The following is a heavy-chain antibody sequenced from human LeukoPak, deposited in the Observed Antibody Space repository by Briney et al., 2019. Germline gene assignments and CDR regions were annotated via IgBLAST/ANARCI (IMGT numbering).Heavy chain of an antibody. CDR2: IRSKANDHAT. J-gene: IGHJ4*02. Sequence: GGSLKLSCTASGFTFSGSAMHWVRQSPGKGLEWVGRIRSKANDHATAYAASVRGRFTISRDDSKNTAYLQMNSLKTEDTAVYYCTRRLVTTVNDYWGQGTLVTVSS. D-gene: IGHD4-17*01. CDR3: TRRLVTTVNDY. CDR1: GFTFSGSA. V-gene: IGHV3-73*01.